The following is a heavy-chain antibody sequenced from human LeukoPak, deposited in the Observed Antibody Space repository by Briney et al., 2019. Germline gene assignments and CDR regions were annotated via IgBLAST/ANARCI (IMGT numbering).Heavy chain of an antibody. D-gene: IGHD7-27*01. Sequence: GGSLRLSCAASGFTFSSYWMHWVRQAPGKGLVWVSRINSDGSNATYADSVEGRFTIATDNATDTLELHLNTLSPADTAVSYCTRSLGPLTASWGQGTLVTVSS. CDR1: GFTFSSYW. J-gene: IGHJ5*02. CDR3: TRSLGPLTAS. CDR2: INSDGSNA. V-gene: IGHV3-74*01.